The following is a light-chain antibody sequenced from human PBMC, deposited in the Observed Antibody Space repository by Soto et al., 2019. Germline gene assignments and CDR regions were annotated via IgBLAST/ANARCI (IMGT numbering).Light chain of an antibody. CDR1: QGISTY. CDR3: QQLISYPLT. Sequence: DIQMTQSPSSLSASVGDRVSITCRASQGISTYLAWYQHKPGKAPQLLIFAASTLQSGVPSRFSGSGSGTDFTLTISSLQTEDFATYYCQQLISYPLTFGGGTKVDIK. CDR2: AAS. V-gene: IGKV1-9*01. J-gene: IGKJ4*01.